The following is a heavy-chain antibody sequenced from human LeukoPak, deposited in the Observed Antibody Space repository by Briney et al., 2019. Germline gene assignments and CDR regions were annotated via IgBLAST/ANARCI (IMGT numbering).Heavy chain of an antibody. V-gene: IGHV3-7*01. D-gene: IGHD1-26*01. CDR2: IKQDGSEK. CDR1: GFTFSSYW. J-gene: IGHJ4*02. CDR3: AREGDSGSYFDY. Sequence: PGGTLRLSCVASGFTFSSYWMSWVRQAPGKGLEWVANIKQDGSEKYYVDSVKGRFTISRDYAKNSLYLQMNSLGAEDTAVYYCAREGDSGSYFDYWGQGTLVTVSS.